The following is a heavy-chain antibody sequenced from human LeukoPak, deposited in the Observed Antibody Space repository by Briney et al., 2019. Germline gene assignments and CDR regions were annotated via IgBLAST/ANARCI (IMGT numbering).Heavy chain of an antibody. CDR1: GYTFTNYG. D-gene: IGHD2-15*01. Sequence: ASVKVSCKASGYTFTNYGITWVRQAPGQGLEWMGWISAYSGNTMFAQKHQGRVALTTDTSTTTVYMELRSLRSDDTAVYYCARDLEPAPRCKSGGNCYALYWGQGTLVTVSS. CDR2: ISAYSGNT. CDR3: ARDLEPAPRCKSGGNCYALY. J-gene: IGHJ4*02. V-gene: IGHV1-18*01.